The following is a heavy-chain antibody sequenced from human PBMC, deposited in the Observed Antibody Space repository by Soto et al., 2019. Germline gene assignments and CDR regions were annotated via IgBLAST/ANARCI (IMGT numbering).Heavy chain of an antibody. Sequence: SETLSLTCAVYGGSFSGYYWSWIRQPPGKGLEWIGYIYYSGSTNYNPSLKSRVTISVDTSKNQFSLKLSSVTAADTAVYYCARPYSSGWYPLGYWGQGTLVTVSS. D-gene: IGHD6-19*01. V-gene: IGHV4-59*01. J-gene: IGHJ4*02. CDR1: GGSFSGYY. CDR3: ARPYSSGWYPLGY. CDR2: IYYSGST.